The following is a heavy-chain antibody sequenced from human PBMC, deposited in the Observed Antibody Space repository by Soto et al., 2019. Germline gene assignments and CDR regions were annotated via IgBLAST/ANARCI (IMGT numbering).Heavy chain of an antibody. Sequence: QVQLVQSGAEVKKPGSSVKVSCKASGGTFSSYAISWVRQAPGQGLEWMGGIIPIFGTANYAQKFQGRGTIPADKSTSTAYMELSSLRSEDTAVYYCARTGYSSGWYDYYYYGMDVWGQGTTVTVSS. CDR2: IIPIFGTA. V-gene: IGHV1-69*06. J-gene: IGHJ6*02. D-gene: IGHD6-19*01. CDR3: ARTGYSSGWYDYYYYGMDV. CDR1: GGTFSSYA.